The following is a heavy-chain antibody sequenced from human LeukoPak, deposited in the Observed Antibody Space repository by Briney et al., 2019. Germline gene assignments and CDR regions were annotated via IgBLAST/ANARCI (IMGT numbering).Heavy chain of an antibody. CDR3: AKARGAATYYYYYMDV. CDR2: IWYDGSNK. V-gene: IGHV3-33*06. J-gene: IGHJ6*03. D-gene: IGHD1-26*01. Sequence: GGSLRLSXAVSGFSFSNYGMHWVRQAPGKGLEWVALIWYDGSNKYYADSVKGRFTISRDNSKNTLYLQMNTLRAEDTTVYYCAKARGAATYYYYYMDVWGKGTTVTVYS. CDR1: GFSFSNYG.